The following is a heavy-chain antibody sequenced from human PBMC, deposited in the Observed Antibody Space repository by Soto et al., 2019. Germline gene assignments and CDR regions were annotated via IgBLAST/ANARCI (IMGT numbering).Heavy chain of an antibody. CDR3: ARSSPSQLRYFDWLLFPY. Sequence: SETLSLTCAVYGGSFSGYYWSWIRQPPGKGLEWIGEINHSGSTNYNPSLKSRVTISVDTSKNQFSLKLSSVTAADTAVYYCARSSPSQLRYFDWLLFPYWGQGTLVTVPS. V-gene: IGHV4-34*01. CDR2: INHSGST. CDR1: GGSFSGYY. D-gene: IGHD3-9*01. J-gene: IGHJ4*02.